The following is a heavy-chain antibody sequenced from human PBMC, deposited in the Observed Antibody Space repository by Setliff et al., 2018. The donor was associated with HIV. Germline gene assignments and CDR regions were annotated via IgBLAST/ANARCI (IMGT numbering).Heavy chain of an antibody. V-gene: IGHV7-4-1*01. D-gene: IGHD3-3*01. J-gene: IGHJ6*03. CDR1: GYTFSTYA. Sequence: ASVKVSCKASGYTFSTYAMHWVRQAPGQRLEWMGCINTNTGNPTYAQGFTGRFVFSVDTPVSTAYLQIFSLKTEDTAVYYCTRDHTPPPNYDFWSGQIDLRNIFYYMDVWGTGSPVTVSS. CDR2: INTNTGNP. CDR3: TRDHTPPPNYDFWSGQIDLRNIFYYMDV.